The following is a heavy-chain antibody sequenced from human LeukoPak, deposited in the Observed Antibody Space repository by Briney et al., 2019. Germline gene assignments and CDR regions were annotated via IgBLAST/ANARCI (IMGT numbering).Heavy chain of an antibody. CDR1: GYIFSDYY. Sequence: ASVKVSCKASGYIFSDYYMHWVRQAPGKGLEWMGGFDPEDGETIYAQKFQGRVTMTEDTSTDTAYMELSSLRSEDTAVYYCATGRRTRDYWGQGTLVTVSS. CDR3: ATGRRTRDY. V-gene: IGHV1-24*01. D-gene: IGHD3/OR15-3a*01. CDR2: FDPEDGET. J-gene: IGHJ4*02.